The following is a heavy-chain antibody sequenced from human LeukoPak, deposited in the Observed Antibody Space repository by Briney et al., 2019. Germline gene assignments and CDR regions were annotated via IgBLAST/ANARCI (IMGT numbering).Heavy chain of an antibody. CDR2: IKQEVSEK. CDR1: GFTFSSDW. Sequence: GGSLRLSCAASGFTFSSDWMSWVCQAPGKRVEWVANIKQEVSEKNYVDSVRGRFTISRDNAKSSLYLKMNSLRAEDTAVYYCARVIITMIVVKEFDAFDIWGQGTMVTVSS. CDR3: ARVIITMIVVKEFDAFDI. V-gene: IGHV3-7*01. J-gene: IGHJ3*02. D-gene: IGHD3-22*01.